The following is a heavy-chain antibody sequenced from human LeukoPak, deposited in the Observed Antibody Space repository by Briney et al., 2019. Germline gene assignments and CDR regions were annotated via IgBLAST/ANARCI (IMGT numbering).Heavy chain of an antibody. CDR2: IYSGGST. CDR3: ARPDLAFVDH. Sequence: GGSLRLSCAASGFTVSRSYMTWVRQAPGKGLEWISVIYSGGSTYYADSVKGRFTISRDNSKNIVYLQMNRLRADDTAVYYCARPDLAFVDHWGQGTLVTVFS. V-gene: IGHV3-53*01. J-gene: IGHJ4*02. CDR1: GFTVSRSY.